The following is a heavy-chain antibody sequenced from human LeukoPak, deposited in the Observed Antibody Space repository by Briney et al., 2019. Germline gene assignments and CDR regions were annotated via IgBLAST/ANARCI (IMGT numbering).Heavy chain of an antibody. CDR1: GGSISSYY. V-gene: IGHV4-59*08. J-gene: IGHJ3*02. CDR2: IYYSGST. Sequence: PSETLSLTCTVSGGSISSYYWSWIRQPPGKGLEWIGYIYYSGSTNYNPSLKSRVTISVDTSKNQFSLRLSSVTAADTAVYYCAGREQQLVLRAFDIWGQGTMVTVSS. D-gene: IGHD6-13*01. CDR3: AGREQQLVLRAFDI.